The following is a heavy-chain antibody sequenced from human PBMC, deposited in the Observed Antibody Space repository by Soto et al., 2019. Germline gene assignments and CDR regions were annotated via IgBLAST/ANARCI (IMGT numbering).Heavy chain of an antibody. CDR2: ISYSGST. D-gene: IGHD3-22*01. Sequence: QVQLQESGPGLVKPSQTLSLTCTISGGSINSGGYYWSWIRQHPGKGLEWIGYISYSGSTYYNPSLKSRVTIAVDTSKNQLSLKLSSVTAADTAVYYCATSDYDSSGYYGGFDYWGQGPLVTVSS. V-gene: IGHV4-31*03. J-gene: IGHJ4*02. CDR3: ATSDYDSSGYYGGFDY. CDR1: GGSINSGGYY.